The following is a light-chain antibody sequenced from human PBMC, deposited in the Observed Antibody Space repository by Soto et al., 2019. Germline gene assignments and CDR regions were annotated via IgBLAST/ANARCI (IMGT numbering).Light chain of an antibody. J-gene: IGLJ2*01. CDR3: CSYAGSYTRHLV. Sequence: QSALTQPRSVSGSPGQSVTISCTGTSSDVGGYNYVSWYQQHPGKAPKLMIYDVSKRPSGVPDRFSGSKSGNTASLTISVLQAEDEAEYYYCSYAGSYTRHLVFGGGTKLTVL. V-gene: IGLV2-11*01. CDR1: SSDVGGYNY. CDR2: DVS.